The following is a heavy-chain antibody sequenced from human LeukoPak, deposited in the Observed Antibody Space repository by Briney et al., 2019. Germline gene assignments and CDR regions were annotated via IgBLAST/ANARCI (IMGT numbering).Heavy chain of an antibody. V-gene: IGHV3-7*01. J-gene: IGHJ4*02. CDR2: IKQDGSEK. CDR3: ATGPIGGYYVHY. CDR1: GFTFSSYW. D-gene: IGHD1-26*01. Sequence: PGGSLRLSCAASGFTFSSYWMTWVRQAPGKGLEWVANIKQDGSEKYYVDSVKGRFTISRDNAKNSLYLQMNSLRAEDTAVYYCATGPIGGYYVHYWGQGPLVTVSS.